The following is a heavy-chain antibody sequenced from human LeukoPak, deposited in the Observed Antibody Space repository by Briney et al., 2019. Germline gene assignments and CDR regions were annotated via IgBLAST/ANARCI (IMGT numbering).Heavy chain of an antibody. CDR1: GGSISSYY. V-gene: IGHV4-59*01. CDR3: ARGGGGSWYGTVDY. J-gene: IGHJ4*02. Sequence: PSETLSLTCNVSGGSISSYYWSWIRQPPGKGLEWNGYFHYSGSTNYNPSFKSRVTISVDTSKKQFSLKLSSVTAADTAMYYCARGGGGSWYGTVDYWGQGTLVTVSS. D-gene: IGHD2-15*01. CDR2: FHYSGST.